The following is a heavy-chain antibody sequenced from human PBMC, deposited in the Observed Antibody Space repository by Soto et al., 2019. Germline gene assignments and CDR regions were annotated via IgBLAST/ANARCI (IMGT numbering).Heavy chain of an antibody. D-gene: IGHD3-16*01. Sequence: QVQLQESGPGLVKPSETLSLICTVSGGSVSSGTYYWSWIRQPPGKGLEWIGYVSASGSTAYTESLQSRVTISVDTSRTRFSLTLSSVTAADTAVYYCATRQGGAFDLWGPGTQVVVS. J-gene: IGHJ3*01. CDR1: GGSVSSGTYY. V-gene: IGHV4-61*03. CDR3: ATRQGGAFDL. CDR2: VSASGST.